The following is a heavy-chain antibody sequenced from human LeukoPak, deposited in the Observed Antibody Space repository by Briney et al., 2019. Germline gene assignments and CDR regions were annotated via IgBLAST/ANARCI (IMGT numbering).Heavy chain of an antibody. CDR3: ARIYCSGGSCFDY. J-gene: IGHJ4*02. V-gene: IGHV3-7*01. CDR1: GFTFSSYW. Sequence: PGGSLRLSCAASGFTFSSYWMSWVRQAPGKGLEWVANIKQDGSAKYYADSVKGRFTISRDNAKNSPYLQMNSLRAEDTAVYYCARIYCSGGSCFDYWGQGTLVTVSS. D-gene: IGHD2-15*01. CDR2: IKQDGSAK.